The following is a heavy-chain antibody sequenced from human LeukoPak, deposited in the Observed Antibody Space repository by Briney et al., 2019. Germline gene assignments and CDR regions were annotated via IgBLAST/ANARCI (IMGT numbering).Heavy chain of an antibody. CDR3: ASVYCSSTSCYIYGMDV. J-gene: IGHJ6*02. Sequence: ASVKVSCKASGYTFTSYDINWVRQATGQGLEWMGWMNPNSGNTGYAQKFQGRVTMTRNTSISTAYMELSSLRSEDTAVHYCASVYCSSTSCYIYGMDVWGQGTTVTVSS. D-gene: IGHD2-2*02. V-gene: IGHV1-8*01. CDR1: GYTFTSYD. CDR2: MNPNSGNT.